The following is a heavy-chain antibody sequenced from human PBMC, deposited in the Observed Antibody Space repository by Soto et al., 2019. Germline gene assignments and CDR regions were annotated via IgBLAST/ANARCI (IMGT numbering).Heavy chain of an antibody. CDR2: ISYDGSNK. CDR1: GFTFSSYG. V-gene: IGHV3-30*18. D-gene: IGHD3-10*01. Sequence: PGGSLRLSCAASGFTFSSYGMHWVRRAPGKGLEWVAVISYDGSNKYYADSVKGRFTISRDNSKNTLYLQMNSLRAEDTAVYYCAKDRSLVRGPMPYWGQGTLVTVSS. J-gene: IGHJ4*02. CDR3: AKDRSLVRGPMPY.